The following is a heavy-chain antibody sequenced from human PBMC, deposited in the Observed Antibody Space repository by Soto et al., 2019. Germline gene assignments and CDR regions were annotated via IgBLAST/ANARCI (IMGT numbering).Heavy chain of an antibody. D-gene: IGHD1-1*01. V-gene: IGHV4-28*01. CDR3: ARWPQLEPRFDY. Sequence: SETLSLTCAVSGYSISSSNWWGWIRQPPGKGLEWIGYIYYSGTTYYNPSLKSRVTMSVDTSKNQFSLKLSSVTAADTAVYYCARWPQLEPRFDYWGQGTLVTVSS. J-gene: IGHJ4*02. CDR1: GYSISSSNW. CDR2: IYYSGTT.